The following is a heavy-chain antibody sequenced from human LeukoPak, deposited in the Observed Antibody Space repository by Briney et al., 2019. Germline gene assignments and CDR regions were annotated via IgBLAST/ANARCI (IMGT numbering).Heavy chain of an antibody. CDR1: GFTFSSYS. J-gene: IGHJ4*02. V-gene: IGHV3-48*02. Sequence: GGSLRLSCAASGFTFSSYSMNWVRQAPGKGLEWVSYISSSSSTIYYADSVKGRFTISRDNAKNSLYLQMNSLRDEDTAVYYYARVRRTTVTTFSYFDYWGQGTLVTVSS. CDR3: ARVRRTTVTTFSYFDY. CDR2: ISSSSSTI. D-gene: IGHD4-17*01.